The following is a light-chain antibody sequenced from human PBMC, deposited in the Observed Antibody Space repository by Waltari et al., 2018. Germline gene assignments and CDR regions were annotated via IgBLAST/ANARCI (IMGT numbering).Light chain of an antibody. Sequence: DIQMTQSPSSVSASVGDTVTITCRASQSISAWLAWYQQKPGKAPKLLISAAFNLQSGVPSRFSGSRSGTDFSLTISSLQPEDFATYYFPQCNTLPFAFGGGTTVEIK. CDR3: PQCNTLPFA. CDR2: AAF. J-gene: IGKJ4*01. CDR1: QSISAW. V-gene: IGKV1D-12*01.